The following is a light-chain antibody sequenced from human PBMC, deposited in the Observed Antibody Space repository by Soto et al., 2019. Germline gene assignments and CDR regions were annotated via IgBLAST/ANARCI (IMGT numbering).Light chain of an antibody. CDR3: QQSYSTPLT. CDR2: AAS. J-gene: IGKJ4*01. CDR1: QSISSY. Sequence: DIQMTQSPSSLSASVGDRVTITFRASQSISSYLNWYQQKPGKAPKLLIYAASSLQSGAPSRFSGSGSGTDFTLTISSLQPEDFATYYCQQSYSTPLTFGGGTKVDIK. V-gene: IGKV1-39*01.